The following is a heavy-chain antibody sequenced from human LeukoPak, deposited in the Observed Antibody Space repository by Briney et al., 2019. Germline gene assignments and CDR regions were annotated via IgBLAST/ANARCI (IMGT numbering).Heavy chain of an antibody. D-gene: IGHD1-26*01. CDR2: IYYSGST. CDR3: ARGARVGATFDY. CDR1: GGSISSYY. J-gene: IGHJ4*02. Sequence: PSETLSLTCTVPGGSISSYYWSWIRQPPGKGLEWIGYIYYSGSTNYNPSLKSRVTISVDTSKNQFSLKLSSVTAADTAVYYCARGARVGATFDYWGQGTLVTVSS. V-gene: IGHV4-59*01.